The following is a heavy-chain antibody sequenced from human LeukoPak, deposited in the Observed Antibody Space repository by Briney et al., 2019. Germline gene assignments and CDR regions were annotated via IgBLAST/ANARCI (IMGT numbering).Heavy chain of an antibody. J-gene: IGHJ4*02. CDR3: ARDLERGYSYGYDY. D-gene: IGHD5-18*01. Sequence: GASVKVSCKASGGTFSSYAISWVRQAPGQGLEWMGGIIPIFGTANYAQKFQGRVTITTDESTSTAYMELSSLRSEDTAVYYCARDLERGYSYGYDYWGQGTLVTVSS. CDR2: IIPIFGTA. V-gene: IGHV1-69*05. CDR1: GGTFSSYA.